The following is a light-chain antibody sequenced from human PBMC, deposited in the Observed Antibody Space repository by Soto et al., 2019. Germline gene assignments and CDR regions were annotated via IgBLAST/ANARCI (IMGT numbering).Light chain of an antibody. CDR3: QSYDSSLSGYV. Sequence: QSVLTQPPSVSGAPGQTVTISCTGSSSNIGRGYDVHWYQQVPGSAPRLLLSGDSNRPSGVPDRFSGSKSGTSASLAITGLQAEDEADYYCQSYDSSLSGYVFGTGTKVTVL. CDR1: SSNIGRGYD. V-gene: IGLV1-40*01. CDR2: GDS. J-gene: IGLJ1*01.